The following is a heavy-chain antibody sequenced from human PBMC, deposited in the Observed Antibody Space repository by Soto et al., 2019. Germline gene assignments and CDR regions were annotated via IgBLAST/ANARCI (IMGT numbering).Heavy chain of an antibody. CDR2: MYNTGST. D-gene: IGHD2-21*02. CDR1: DGSTSAFY. CDR3: ARDLWGYCGTDCYPLDV. J-gene: IGHJ6*02. Sequence: PSDTLYSTCHPLDGSTSAFYWSGIPQPPGKGLEWIGYMYNTGSTVYNPSFKSRVTISVDTSKNQFSLKLNSVTAADTAVYYCARDLWGYCGTDCYPLDVWGQGTTVT. V-gene: IGHV4-59*01.